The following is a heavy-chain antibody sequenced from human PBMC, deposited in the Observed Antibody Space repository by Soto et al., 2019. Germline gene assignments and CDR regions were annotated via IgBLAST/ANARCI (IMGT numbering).Heavy chain of an antibody. CDR2: IYYSGST. V-gene: IGHV4-30-4*01. CDR1: GGSIISGDYY. CDR3: ARGYGHDTMVRGVILNWFDP. Sequence: QVQLQESGPGLVKPSQTLSLTCTVSGGSIISGDYYWSWIRQPPGKGLEWIGYIYYSGSTYYNPSLKSRVTISVDTSKNQFSLKLSSVTAADTAVYYCARGYGHDTMVRGVILNWFDPWGQGTLVTVSS. D-gene: IGHD3-10*01. J-gene: IGHJ5*02.